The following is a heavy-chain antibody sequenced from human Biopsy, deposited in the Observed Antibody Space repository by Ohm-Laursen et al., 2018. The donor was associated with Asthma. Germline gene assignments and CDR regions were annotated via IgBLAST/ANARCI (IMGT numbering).Heavy chain of an antibody. CDR2: IWYDGVNK. V-gene: IGHV3-33*01. J-gene: IGHJ5*02. CDR3: AREGNDWSGYVTGDH. Sequence: SLRLSCAASGFTFRNYGMHWVRQAPGKGLEWVAVIWYDGVNKYFADSVKGRFTISRDNSKNTPYLQMNSLRAEDTAVYFCAREGNDWSGYVTGDHWGQGSLVTVSS. CDR1: GFTFRNYG. D-gene: IGHD3-3*01.